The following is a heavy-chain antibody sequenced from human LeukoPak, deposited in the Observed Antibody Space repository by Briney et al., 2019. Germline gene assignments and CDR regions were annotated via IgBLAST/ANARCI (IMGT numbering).Heavy chain of an antibody. CDR1: GFTFSTSA. D-gene: IGHD6-13*01. CDR3: AKAYGYSSSRGYMDV. Sequence: GGSLRLSCAASGFTFSTSAMTWVRQAPGKGLEWVSGISWNSGNIDYADSVKGRFTISRDNAKNSLYLQMNSLRAEDMALYYCAKAYGYSSSRGYMDVWGKGTTVTVSS. V-gene: IGHV3-9*03. J-gene: IGHJ6*03. CDR2: ISWNSGNI.